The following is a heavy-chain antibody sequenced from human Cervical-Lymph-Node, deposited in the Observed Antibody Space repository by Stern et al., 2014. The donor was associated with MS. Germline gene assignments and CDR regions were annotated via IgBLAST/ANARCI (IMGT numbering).Heavy chain of an antibody. CDR3: ARDLIAAGGIGWFDP. V-gene: IGHV1-2*02. Sequence: VQLVESGAEVKKPGASVKVSCKASGYTFTGYYMHWVRQAPGQGLEWMGWINPNSGGTNYAQKFQGRVTMTRDTSISTAYMELSRLRSDDTAVYYCARDLIAAGGIGWFDPWGQGTLVTVSS. CDR2: INPNSGGT. J-gene: IGHJ5*02. D-gene: IGHD6-13*01. CDR1: GYTFTGYY.